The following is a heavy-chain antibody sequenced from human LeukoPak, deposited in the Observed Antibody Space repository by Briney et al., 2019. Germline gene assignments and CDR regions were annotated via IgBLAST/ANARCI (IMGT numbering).Heavy chain of an antibody. V-gene: IGHV3-23*01. CDR3: ARDRPNYYGSDGHYYRRDGDY. CDR1: GFTFSIYA. Sequence: PGGSLRLSCAASGFTFSIYAMSCVRQAPGKGLQWVSSITSRGESTWYVDSVKGRFTITRDNSENTLYLQMHSLRAEDTAVYYCARDRPNYYGSDGHYYRRDGDYWGRGTLVSVSS. D-gene: IGHD3-22*01. CDR2: ITSRGEST. J-gene: IGHJ4*02.